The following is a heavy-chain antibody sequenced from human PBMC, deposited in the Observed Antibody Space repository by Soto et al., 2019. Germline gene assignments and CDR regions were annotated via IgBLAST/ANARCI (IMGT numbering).Heavy chain of an antibody. D-gene: IGHD6-19*01. V-gene: IGHV1-2*04. Sequence: QVQLVQSGAEVKKPGASVKVSCKASAYSFTGYYIYWVRQAPGQGLEWMGWINPRSVGTGYATTFQGWVSFTRDAAVNTAYMERARLKSNATDVFYCARGAPLAVPGTVDSSDMDVRGKGTTVTVSS. CDR3: ARGAPLAVPGTVDSSDMDV. J-gene: IGHJ6*03. CDR2: INPRSVGT. CDR1: AYSFTGYY.